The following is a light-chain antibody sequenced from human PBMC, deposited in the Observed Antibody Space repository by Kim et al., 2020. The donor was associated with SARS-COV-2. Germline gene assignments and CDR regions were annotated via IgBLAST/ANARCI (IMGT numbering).Light chain of an antibody. CDR1: KLRDKF. CDR2: QNN. V-gene: IGLV3-1*01. Sequence: SYELTQPPSVSVSPGQTASITCSGDKLRDKFACXYQQKPGQFPVLVIYQNNKRPSGIPERFSGSSSGNTATLTIRGTQAMDEADYYRKTWESRAVVFGGG. J-gene: IGLJ2*01. CDR3: KTWESRAVV.